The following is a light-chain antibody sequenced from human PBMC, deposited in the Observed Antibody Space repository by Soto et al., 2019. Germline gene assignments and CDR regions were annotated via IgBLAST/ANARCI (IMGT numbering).Light chain of an antibody. Sequence: SYELTQPPSVSVAPGKTARITCGGNNIGSKSVHWYQQKPGQAPVLVIYYDSDRPSGIPERFSGSNSGNTATLTISRAEAGDEADYYCQVWDSSSDLVVFGGGTKLTVL. CDR3: QVWDSSSDLVV. CDR2: YDS. CDR1: NIGSKS. V-gene: IGLV3-21*04. J-gene: IGLJ2*01.